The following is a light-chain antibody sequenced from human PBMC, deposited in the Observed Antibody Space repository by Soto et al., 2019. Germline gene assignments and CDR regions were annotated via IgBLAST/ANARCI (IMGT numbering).Light chain of an antibody. CDR1: LSSSNNKNR. V-gene: IGKV4-1*01. CDR2: WAS. Sequence: LSSSNNKNRLSWYQQKPGQPPKLLLYWASTRESGVPDRFSGSGSGTDFSLTISSLQAEDVAVYYCQQYYSSPRTFGQGTKVDIK. J-gene: IGKJ1*01. CDR3: QQYYSSPRT.